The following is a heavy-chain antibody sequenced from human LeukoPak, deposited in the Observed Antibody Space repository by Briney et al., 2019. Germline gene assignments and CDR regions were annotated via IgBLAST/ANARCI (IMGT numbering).Heavy chain of an antibody. J-gene: IGHJ4*02. D-gene: IGHD5-18*01. Sequence: PSETLSLTCTVSGGSISPYYWSWLRQPPGKGLEWIGYIYYSGSTNYNPSLKSRVTISVDTSKNQFSLKLSSVTAADTAVYYCARITALGGYFDYWGQGTLVTVSS. V-gene: IGHV4-59*13. CDR1: GGSISPYY. CDR2: IYYSGST. CDR3: ARITALGGYFDY.